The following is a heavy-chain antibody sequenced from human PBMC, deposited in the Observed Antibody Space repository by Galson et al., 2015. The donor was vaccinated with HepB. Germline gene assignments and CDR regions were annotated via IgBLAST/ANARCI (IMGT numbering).Heavy chain of an antibody. CDR1: GFTFSDYY. CDR2: ISSSSSYT. V-gene: IGHV3-11*06. D-gene: IGHD3-22*01. Sequence: SLRLSCAASGFTFSDYYMSWIRQAPGKGLEWVSYISSSSSYTNYADSVKGRFTISRDNAKNSLYLQMNSLRAEDTAVYYCARLDYYDSSPGAFDIWGQGTMVTVSS. J-gene: IGHJ3*02. CDR3: ARLDYYDSSPGAFDI.